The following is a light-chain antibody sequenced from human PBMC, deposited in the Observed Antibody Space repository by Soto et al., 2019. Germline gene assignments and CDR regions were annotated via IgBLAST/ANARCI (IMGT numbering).Light chain of an antibody. CDR3: QQFHMWPLT. V-gene: IGKV3-15*01. CDR2: ASS. J-gene: IGKJ4*01. CDR1: QSVCSN. Sequence: ETVMTQFPATLSVSPGDRVTLSCRASQSVCSNLAWYQHKPGQAPRLLIYASSTRATAIPARFSGSGSGTEFTLTITSLQSEDSAIYYCQQFHMWPLTFGGGTKVEIK.